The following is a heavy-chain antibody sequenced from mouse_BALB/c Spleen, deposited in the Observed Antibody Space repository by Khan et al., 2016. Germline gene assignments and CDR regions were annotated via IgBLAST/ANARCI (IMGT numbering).Heavy chain of an antibody. D-gene: IGHD1-1*01. CDR2: IAPGSGST. V-gene: IGHV1S41*01. CDR1: GYTFTSYW. Sequence: DLVKPGASVKLSCKASGYTFTSYWINWIKQRPGQGLEWIGRIAPGSGSTYYNEMFKGKATLTVDTSSSTAYIHLSSLSSEESAVYFCAREGTVPLMDYWGQGTSVTVSS. CDR3: AREGTVPLMDY. J-gene: IGHJ4*01.